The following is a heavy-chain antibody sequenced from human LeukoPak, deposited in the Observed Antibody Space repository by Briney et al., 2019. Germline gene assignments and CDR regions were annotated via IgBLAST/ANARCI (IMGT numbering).Heavy chain of an antibody. CDR1: GYPFTGYY. Sequence: ASVKVSCKASGYPFTGYYMHWVRQAPGQGLEWMGWINPNSGGTNYAQKFQGRVTMTRDTSITTAYMELSSLRSDDTAIYYCARDVVVVVGASRSNFYFYMDVWGKGTTVTVSS. CDR2: INPNSGGT. V-gene: IGHV1-2*02. J-gene: IGHJ6*03. D-gene: IGHD2-15*01. CDR3: ARDVVVVVGASRSNFYFYMDV.